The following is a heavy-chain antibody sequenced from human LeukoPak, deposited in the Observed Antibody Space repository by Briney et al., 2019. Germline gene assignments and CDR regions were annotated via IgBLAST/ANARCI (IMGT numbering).Heavy chain of an antibody. Sequence: SSETLSLTCTVSRGSTSTYYWSWIRQPAGKGLEWIGRIYPSGNTNFNPSLMSRVTMSIDTSKNQFSLKLSSVTAADTAVYYCARQGGYSSGWYYYYMDVWGKGTTVTISS. CDR2: IYPSGNT. J-gene: IGHJ6*03. V-gene: IGHV4-4*07. D-gene: IGHD6-19*01. CDR3: ARQGGYSSGWYYYYMDV. CDR1: RGSTSTYY.